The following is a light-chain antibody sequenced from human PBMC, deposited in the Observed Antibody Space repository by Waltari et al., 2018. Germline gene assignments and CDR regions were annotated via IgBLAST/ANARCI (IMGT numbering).Light chain of an antibody. V-gene: IGLV3-21*04. J-gene: IGLJ2*01. CDR3: LVWHSTIDHQGV. CDR2: YDS. CDR1: NIGSKS. Sequence: SFVVTQSPSVSVAPGETARITCGGANIGSKSGHWYQQRPGQAPVLVISYDSDRPSGIPERFSGSNSGNTATLTISWVEAEDEADYYYLVWHSTIDHQGVFGGGTKLTVL.